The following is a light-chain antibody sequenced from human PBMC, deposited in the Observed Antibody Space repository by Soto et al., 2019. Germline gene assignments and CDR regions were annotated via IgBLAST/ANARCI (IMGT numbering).Light chain of an antibody. V-gene: IGKV3-15*01. Sequence: EIVMTQSPVTLSVSPGERATLSCRASQSVRSNLAWYQQKPGQAPSLLIYGAFTRATGIPTRFSGTGSGTEFTLTISSLQSEDFAVYYCQQYGSSLPFGGGTKVEIK. CDR1: QSVRSN. J-gene: IGKJ4*01. CDR3: QQYGSSLP. CDR2: GAF.